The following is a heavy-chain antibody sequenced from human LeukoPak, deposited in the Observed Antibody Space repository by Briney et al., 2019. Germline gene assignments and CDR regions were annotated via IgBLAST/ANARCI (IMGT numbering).Heavy chain of an antibody. J-gene: IGHJ3*02. CDR1: GYTFTSYG. D-gene: IGHD5-24*01. Sequence: ASVKVSCKASGYTFTSYGISWVRQAPGQGLEWMGLINPSGSSTSYAQKFQGRLSLTRDMSTSTDYMELSSLRSEDTAVYYCARAQSRTHWDGFDIWGQGTMVTVPS. V-gene: IGHV1-46*01. CDR3: ARAQSRTHWDGFDI. CDR2: INPSGSST.